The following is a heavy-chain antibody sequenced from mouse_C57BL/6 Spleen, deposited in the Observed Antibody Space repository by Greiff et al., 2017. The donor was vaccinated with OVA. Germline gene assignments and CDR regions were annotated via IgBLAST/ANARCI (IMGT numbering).Heavy chain of an antibody. CDR3: ARSDDYAVDY. V-gene: IGHV1-69*01. CDR1: GYTFTSYW. D-gene: IGHD2-4*01. Sequence: QVQLQQSGAELVMPGASVKLSCKASGYTFTSYWMHWVKQRPGQGLEWIGEIDPSDSYTNYNQKFKGKSTLTVDKSSSTAYMQLSSLTSEDSAVYYCARSDDYAVDYWGQGTTLTVSS. J-gene: IGHJ2*01. CDR2: IDPSDSYT.